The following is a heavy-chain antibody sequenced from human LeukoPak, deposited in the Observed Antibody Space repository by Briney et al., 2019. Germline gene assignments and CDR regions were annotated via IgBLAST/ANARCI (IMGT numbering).Heavy chain of an antibody. CDR2: INHSGST. CDR3: ARGYGFSSGWYRKYFDY. J-gene: IGHJ4*02. Sequence: SETLSLTCAVYGGSFSGYYWSWIRQPPGKGLEWIGEINHSGSTNYSPSLKSRVAISVDTSKNQFSLKLSSVTAADTAVYYCARGYGFSSGWYRKYFDYWGQGTLVTVSS. D-gene: IGHD6-19*01. CDR1: GGSFSGYY. V-gene: IGHV4-34*01.